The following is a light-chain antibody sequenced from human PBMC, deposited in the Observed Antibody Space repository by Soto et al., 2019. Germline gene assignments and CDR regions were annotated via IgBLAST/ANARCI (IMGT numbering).Light chain of an antibody. Sequence: ETVMTQSPGTLSVSLGERATLSCRASQSVSIHLAWYQQKSGQAPRLVIYGASSRAAGIPDRLSGSGSGTDFTLTISRLEPEDFAVYYCQQYATSPITFGQGARLEIK. CDR2: GAS. CDR1: QSVSIH. J-gene: IGKJ5*01. CDR3: QQYATSPIT. V-gene: IGKV3-20*01.